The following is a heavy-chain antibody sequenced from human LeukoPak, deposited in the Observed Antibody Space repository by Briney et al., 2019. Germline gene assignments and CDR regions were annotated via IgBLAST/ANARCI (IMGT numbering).Heavy chain of an antibody. CDR2: IYWDDDK. CDR3: AHRRAYSSRIRY. J-gene: IGHJ4*02. D-gene: IGHD6-13*01. V-gene: IGHV2-5*02. CDR1: GFSFSTSGVG. Sequence: SGPTLVKPTQTLTLTCTFSGFSFSTSGVGGVCIRQPPGKALEWLALIYWDDDKRYSPSVMDRITITKDTSKNQVVLTMTDMDPVDTATYYCAHRRAYSSRIRYWGQGALVTVSS.